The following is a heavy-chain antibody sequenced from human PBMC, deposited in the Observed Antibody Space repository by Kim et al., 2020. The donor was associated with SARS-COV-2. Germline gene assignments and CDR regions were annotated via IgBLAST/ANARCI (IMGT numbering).Heavy chain of an antibody. CDR3: ARHSGEGDLHDYGDYTNSFDY. V-gene: IGHV5-51*01. CDR1: GYSFTSYW. J-gene: IGHJ4*02. CDR2: IYPGDSDT. D-gene: IGHD4-17*01. Sequence: GESLKISCKGSGYSFTSYWIGWVRQMPGKGLEWMGIIYPGDSDTRYSPSFQGQVTISADKSISTAYLQWSSLKASDTAMYYCARHSGEGDLHDYGDYTNSFDYWGQGTLVTVSS.